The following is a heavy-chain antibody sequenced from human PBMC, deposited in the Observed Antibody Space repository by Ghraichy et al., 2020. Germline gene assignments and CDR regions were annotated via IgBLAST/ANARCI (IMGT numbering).Heavy chain of an antibody. V-gene: IGHV3-11*05. CDR1: GFTFSDYY. Sequence: GEALNISCAASGFTFSDYYMSWIRQAPGKGLEWVSYISSSSTYTNYADSVKGRFTISRDNAKNSLYLQMNSLRAEDTAVYYCARGTLGDGNNDYWGQGTLVTVSS. J-gene: IGHJ4*02. D-gene: IGHD5-24*01. CDR3: ARGTLGDGNNDY. CDR2: ISSSSTYT.